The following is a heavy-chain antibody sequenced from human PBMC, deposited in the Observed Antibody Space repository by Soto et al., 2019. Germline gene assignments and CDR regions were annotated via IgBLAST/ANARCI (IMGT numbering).Heavy chain of an antibody. CDR2: ISYDGTNK. CDR3: ARVTPHFCARECSSAH. Sequence: GGSLRLSCTASGFIFGSYGMHWVRQAPGKGLEWVALISYDGTNKYYPDSVKGRFTISRDNPRNMLYLEMNSLSAEDTAMYYCARVTPHFCARECSSAHWGQGTQVTVSS. J-gene: IGHJ4*02. V-gene: IGHV3-30*03. D-gene: IGHD3-10*02. CDR1: GFIFGSYG.